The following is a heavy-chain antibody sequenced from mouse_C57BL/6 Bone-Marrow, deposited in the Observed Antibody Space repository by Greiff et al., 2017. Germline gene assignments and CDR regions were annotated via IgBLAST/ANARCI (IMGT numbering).Heavy chain of an antibody. V-gene: IGHV1-81*01. CDR1: GYTFTSYG. CDR2: IYPRSGNT. D-gene: IGHD2-3*01. Sequence: QVQLKESGAELARPGASVKLSCKASGYTFTSYGISWVKQRTGQGLEWIGEIYPRSGNTYYNEKFKGKATLTADTSSSTAYMELRSLTSEDSAVXFCARSGWFFDYWGQGTTLTVSS. CDR3: ARSGWFFDY. J-gene: IGHJ2*01.